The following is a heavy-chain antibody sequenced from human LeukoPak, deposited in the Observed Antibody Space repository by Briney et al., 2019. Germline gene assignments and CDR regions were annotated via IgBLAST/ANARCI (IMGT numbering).Heavy chain of an antibody. CDR1: GFTFSSYW. J-gene: IGHJ4*02. Sequence: PGGSLRLSCAASGFTFSSYWMHWVRQAPGKGLVWVSRINSDGSSTSYADSVKGRFTISRDNAKNTLYLQMNSLRAEDTAVYYCARDPYSTWFGELPNYWGQGTLVTVSS. CDR2: INSDGSST. V-gene: IGHV3-74*01. CDR3: ARDPYSTWFGELPNY. D-gene: IGHD3-10*01.